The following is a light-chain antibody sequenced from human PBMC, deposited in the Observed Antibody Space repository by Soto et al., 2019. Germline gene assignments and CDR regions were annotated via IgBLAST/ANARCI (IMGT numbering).Light chain of an antibody. V-gene: IGKV3D-20*02. J-gene: IGKJ1*01. CDR2: GTS. CDR3: QQGSTWPWT. CDR1: QSVSSSY. Sequence: KAALSCRASQSVSSSYVAWYKQKPSQAPRLLIYGTSNRATGIPDRFSASGSGTDFTLIISSLEPEDFAVYYCQQGSTWPWTFGQGTKVDI.